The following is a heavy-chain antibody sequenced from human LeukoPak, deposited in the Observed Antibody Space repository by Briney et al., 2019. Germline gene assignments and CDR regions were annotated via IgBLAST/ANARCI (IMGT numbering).Heavy chain of an antibody. CDR2: IYYTGST. CDR3: ARVRSGSYSTTDY. D-gene: IGHD1-26*01. V-gene: IGHV4-38-2*02. CDR1: GYSISSGYY. Sequence: SETLSLTCTVYGYSISSGYYWGWIRQPPGKGLEWIGSIYYTGSTYYTPPLKSRVTISVDTSKNQFSLNLNSVTAADTAVYYCARVRSGSYSTTDYWGQGTLVTVSS. J-gene: IGHJ4*02.